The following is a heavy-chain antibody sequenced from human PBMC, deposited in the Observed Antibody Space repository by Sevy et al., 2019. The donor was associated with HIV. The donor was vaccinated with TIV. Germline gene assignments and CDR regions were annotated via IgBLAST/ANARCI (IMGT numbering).Heavy chain of an antibody. V-gene: IGHV3-21*01. CDR2: ISSSSSYI. J-gene: IGHJ6*02. CDR1: GFTFSSYS. Sequence: GGSLRLSCAASGFTFSSYSMNWVRQAPGKGLEWVSSISSSSSYIYYADSVKGRFTISRDNAKNSLYLQMNSLRAEDTVGDYGAGVQFCFTLNYDILTGPFYGMDVWGQGTTVTVSS. D-gene: IGHD3-9*01. CDR3: AGVQFCFTLNYDILTGPFYGMDV.